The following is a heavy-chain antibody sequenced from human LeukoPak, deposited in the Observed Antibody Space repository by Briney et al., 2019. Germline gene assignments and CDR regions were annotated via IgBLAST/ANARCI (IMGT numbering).Heavy chain of an antibody. CDR3: ARDLNTAAVAVPNFDY. D-gene: IGHD6-19*01. CDR1: GFTFSKYW. V-gene: IGHV3-7*01. CDR2: INQDGSEK. J-gene: IGHJ4*02. Sequence: PGGSLRLSCAASGFTFSKYWMSWVRQAPGKGLEWVANINQDGSEKYYVDSVKGRFTISRDNAKNSLYLQMNSLRAEDTAVYYCARDLNTAAVAVPNFDYWGQGTLVTVSS.